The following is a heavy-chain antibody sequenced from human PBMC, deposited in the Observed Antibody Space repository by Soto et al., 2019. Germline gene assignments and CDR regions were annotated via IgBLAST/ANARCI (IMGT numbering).Heavy chain of an antibody. CDR3: ARDSTGSSWHHPYYYPGIDV. CDR1: GGSFRDYY. Sequence: EILSVTCAFDGGSFRDYYLSLILKPPGKGLEWIGEINHSGSTNYNPSLKSRVTISVDTSKNQFSLKLSSVTAADTAVYYCARDSTGSSWHHPYYYPGIDVWGQPTTVTVSS. D-gene: IGHD6-13*01. J-gene: IGHJ6*02. CDR2: INHSGST. V-gene: IGHV4-34*01.